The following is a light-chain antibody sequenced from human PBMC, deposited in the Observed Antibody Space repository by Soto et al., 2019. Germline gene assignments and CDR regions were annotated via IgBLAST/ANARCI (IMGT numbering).Light chain of an antibody. Sequence: QSALTQPASVSGSPGQSITISCTGTSSDVGSYNLVSWYQQHPGKAPKLMIYEGSKRPSGVSNRFSGSKSGNTASLTISGLQAEDEADYYCCSYAGSSTFVFGTGTKETV. CDR2: EGS. J-gene: IGLJ1*01. V-gene: IGLV2-23*01. CDR1: SSDVGSYNL. CDR3: CSYAGSSTFV.